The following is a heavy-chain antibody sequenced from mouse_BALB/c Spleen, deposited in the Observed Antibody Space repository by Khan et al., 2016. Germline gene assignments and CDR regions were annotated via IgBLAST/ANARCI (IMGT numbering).Heavy chain of an antibody. V-gene: IGHV5-6*01. CDR2: ISSGGSYT. CDR3: AGQYGNYYAMDY. J-gene: IGHJ4*01. CDR1: GFTFSSYG. D-gene: IGHD2-10*02. Sequence: EVELVESGGDLVKPGGSLKLSCAASGFTFSSYGMSWVRQTPDKRLEWVATISSGGSYTYYPDSVKGRFTISRDNAKKTLYLQMSSLKSEDTAMYYCAGQYGNYYAMDYWGQGTSVTVSS.